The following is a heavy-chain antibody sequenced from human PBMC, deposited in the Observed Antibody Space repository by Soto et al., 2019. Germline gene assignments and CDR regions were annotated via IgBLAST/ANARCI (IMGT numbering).Heavy chain of an antibody. CDR1: GGPIKTSSFY. V-gene: IGHV4-39*01. J-gene: IGHJ5*02. D-gene: IGHD3-9*01. CDR3: ARPKTGLSPTDWFDP. Sequence: QLQLRESGPGLVKPSETLFLTCTVSGGPIKTSSFYWGWIRQSPGKGLEWIGSIYYSGRTYFNPSLNSRVTISVDASKNQYSLELTSMTAADTAVYYCARPKTGLSPTDWFDPWGQGILVTVSS. CDR2: IYYSGRT.